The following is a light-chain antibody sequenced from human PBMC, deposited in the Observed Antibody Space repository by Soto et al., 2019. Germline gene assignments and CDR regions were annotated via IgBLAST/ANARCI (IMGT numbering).Light chain of an antibody. J-gene: IGKJ4*01. V-gene: IGKV1-33*01. Sequence: DIQMTQSPSSLSASEGDRVTITCQSSHDVSRNLNWFQQNPGEAPQLLIYDASNLERGVPSRFRGSGSGTDFTLTISSLQPEDVATYYCQQYNSMLSFGGGTEVESK. CDR3: QQYNSMLS. CDR1: HDVSRN. CDR2: DAS.